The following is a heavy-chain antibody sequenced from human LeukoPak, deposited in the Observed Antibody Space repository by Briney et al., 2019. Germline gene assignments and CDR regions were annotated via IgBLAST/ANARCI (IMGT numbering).Heavy chain of an antibody. CDR3: ARDKYYYDSSGDFDY. CDR1: GYTFTSYG. V-gene: IGHV1-18*01. D-gene: IGHD3-22*01. J-gene: IGHJ4*02. CDR2: ISAYNGNT. Sequence: ASVKVSCKASGYTFTSYGISWVRQAPEQGLEWMGWISAYNGNTNYAQKLQGRVTMTTDTSTSTAYMELRSLRSDDTAVYYCARDKYYYDSSGDFDYWGQGTLVTVSS.